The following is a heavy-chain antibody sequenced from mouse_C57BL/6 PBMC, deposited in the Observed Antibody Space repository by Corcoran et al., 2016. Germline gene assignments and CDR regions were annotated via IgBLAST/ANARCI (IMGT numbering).Heavy chain of an antibody. CDR1: GYTFTDYY. J-gene: IGHJ1*03. CDR2: INPNNGGT. V-gene: IGHV1-26*01. CDR3: ARGATTVVARYFDV. D-gene: IGHD1-1*01. Sequence: EVQLQQSGPELVKPGASVKISCKASGYTFTDYYMNWVKQSHGKSLEWIGDINPNNGGTSYNQKFKGKATLTVDKSSSTAYMELRSLTSEDSAVYYCARGATTVVARYFDVRGTGTTVTVSS.